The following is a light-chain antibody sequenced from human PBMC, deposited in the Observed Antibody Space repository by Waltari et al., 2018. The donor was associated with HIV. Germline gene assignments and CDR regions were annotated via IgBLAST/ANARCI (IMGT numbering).Light chain of an antibody. CDR3: CSYAGSSTLV. Sequence: QSALTQPASVSGSPGQSLTISCTGTSSDVGGYNYVSWYQQHPGKPPKLMIYDVSKRPSGVSNRFSGSKSGNTASLTISGLQAEDEADYYCCSYAGSSTLVFGGGTKLTVL. J-gene: IGLJ2*01. CDR2: DVS. V-gene: IGLV2-23*02. CDR1: SSDVGGYNY.